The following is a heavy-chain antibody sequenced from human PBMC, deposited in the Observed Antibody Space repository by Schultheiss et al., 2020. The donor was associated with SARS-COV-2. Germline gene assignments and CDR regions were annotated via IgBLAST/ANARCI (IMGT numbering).Heavy chain of an antibody. D-gene: IGHD1-14*01. CDR2: IYYSGST. V-gene: IGHV4-61*01. J-gene: IGHJ4*02. CDR3: ARGAEPGLGY. CDR1: GGSVNGGSYY. Sequence: SETLSLTCTVSGGSVNGGSYYWSWIRQPPGKGLEWIGYIYYSGSTYYNPSLKSRVTMSVDTSKNQFSQKLSSVTGADTAVYYCARGAEPGLGYWGQGTLVTVSS.